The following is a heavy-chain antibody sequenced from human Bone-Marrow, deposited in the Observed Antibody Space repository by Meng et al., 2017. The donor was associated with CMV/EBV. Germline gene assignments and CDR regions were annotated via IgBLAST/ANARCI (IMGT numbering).Heavy chain of an antibody. CDR1: GYTFITYY. Sequence: ASVKVSCKASGYTFITYYIHWVRQAPGQGLEWMGRINPDGGTTTYAQKFQGGVTLTSDTSTSTVYMELRSLRSEDTAVYYWARDRRVNDPLGDFWSGYSPFDYWGQGTLDTVSS. CDR3: ARDRRVNDPLGDFWSGYSPFDY. D-gene: IGHD3-3*01. J-gene: IGHJ4*02. V-gene: IGHV1-46*01. CDR2: INPDGGTT.